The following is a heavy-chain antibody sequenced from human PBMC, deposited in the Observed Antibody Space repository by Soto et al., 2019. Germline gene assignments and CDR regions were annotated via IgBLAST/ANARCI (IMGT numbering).Heavy chain of an antibody. CDR2: IYYSGST. Sequence: SQTRSLTCTVTGDSISSRSYYWGWIREPPGKGLEWIGSIYYSGSTYNNPSLRSRVSMSIDTSKDQFSLKLKSVTAADTALYFCARQQTSVVTQAYIDVWGQGSPVTVSS. CDR3: ARQQTSVVTQAYIDV. D-gene: IGHD2-21*02. J-gene: IGHJ6*03. V-gene: IGHV4-39*01. CDR1: GDSISSRSYY.